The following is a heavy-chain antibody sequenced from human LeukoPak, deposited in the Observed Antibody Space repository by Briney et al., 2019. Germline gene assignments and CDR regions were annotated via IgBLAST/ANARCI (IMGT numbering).Heavy chain of an antibody. J-gene: IGHJ4*02. CDR3: ASVQWELRGVGSYFEY. CDR1: GFTFSSYR. D-gene: IGHD1-26*01. Sequence: GGSLRLSCLVSGFTFSSYRMSWVRQAPGKGLEWVANIKQDGSEKYYVDSVKGRFTMSRDNAKNSLYLQMNSLRAEDTAVYYCASVQWELRGVGSYFEYWGQGALVTVSS. V-gene: IGHV3-7*01. CDR2: IKQDGSEK.